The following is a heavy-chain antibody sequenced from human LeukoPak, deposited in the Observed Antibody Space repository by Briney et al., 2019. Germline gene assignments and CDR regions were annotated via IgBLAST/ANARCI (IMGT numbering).Heavy chain of an antibody. D-gene: IGHD2-2*01. CDR2: ISYSGST. CDR3: ARDDLGYRSSTSCYGAFDI. J-gene: IGHJ3*02. CDR1: GGSISSGGYY. Sequence: SETLSLTCTVSGGSISSGGYYWSWIRQHPGKGLEWIGYISYSGSTYYNPSLKSRVTISVDTSKNQFSLKLSSVTAADTAVYYCARDDLGYRSSTSCYGAFDIWGQGTMVTVSS. V-gene: IGHV4-31*03.